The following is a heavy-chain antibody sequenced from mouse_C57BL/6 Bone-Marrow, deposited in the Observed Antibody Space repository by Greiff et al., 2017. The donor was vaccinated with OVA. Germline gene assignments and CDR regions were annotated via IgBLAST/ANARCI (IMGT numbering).Heavy chain of an antibody. J-gene: IGHJ3*01. Sequence: VQLQQSGTVLARPGASVKMSCKTSGYTFTSYWMHWVKQRPGQGLEWIGAIYPGNSDTSYNQKFKGKAKLTAGTSASTAYMELSSLTNEDSAVYYCTTGTLALFAYWGPGTLVTVSA. CDR2: IYPGNSDT. CDR3: TTGTLALFAY. V-gene: IGHV1-5*01. D-gene: IGHD4-1*01. CDR1: GYTFTSYW.